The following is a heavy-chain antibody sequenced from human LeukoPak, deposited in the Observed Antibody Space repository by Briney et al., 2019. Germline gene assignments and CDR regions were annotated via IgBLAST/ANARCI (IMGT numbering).Heavy chain of an antibody. CDR3: ATYSSLNTREFQY. J-gene: IGHJ1*01. CDR2: IRQDGGET. D-gene: IGHD3-22*01. CDR1: GLTFSRDW. Sequence: GGSLRLSCEASGLTFSRDWMGWVRQAPGRGLEWVANIRQDGGETYYGDSVKGRFIISRDNAKNSLFLQMNRLRAEDTAVYYCATYSSLNTREFQYWGQGTLVTVSP. V-gene: IGHV3-7*01.